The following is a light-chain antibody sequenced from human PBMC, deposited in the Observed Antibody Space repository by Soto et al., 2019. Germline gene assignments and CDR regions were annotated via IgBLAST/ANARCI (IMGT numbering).Light chain of an antibody. CDR2: GAS. V-gene: IGKV3-15*01. J-gene: IGKJ1*01. Sequence: ILMTQSPATLSVSPGERATLSCRASQSVSSRLAWYQQKLGQAPRLLIYGASTRATGIPARFSGSGSGTDFTLTISSLQSEDFEIYYCQQYTNWPWTFGQGTKVDIK. CDR1: QSVSSR. CDR3: QQYTNWPWT.